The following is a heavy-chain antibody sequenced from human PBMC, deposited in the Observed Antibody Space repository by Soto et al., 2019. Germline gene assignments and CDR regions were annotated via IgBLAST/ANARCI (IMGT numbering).Heavy chain of an antibody. D-gene: IGHD2-21*01. J-gene: IGHJ4*02. CDR3: ARFVCGGDCYLDY. CDR2: INPSGGDT. CDR1: GYTFNSYY. V-gene: IGHV1-46*02. Sequence: ASVKVSCKASGYTFNSYYLHWVRQAPGQGLEWMGRINPSGGDTNYPQKFQGRVTMVRDTSTSTVYMELSSLRSEDTAVYYCARFVCGGDCYLDYWGQGTLVTVSS.